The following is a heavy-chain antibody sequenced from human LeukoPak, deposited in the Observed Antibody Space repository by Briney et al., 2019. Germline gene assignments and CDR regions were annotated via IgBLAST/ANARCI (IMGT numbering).Heavy chain of an antibody. Sequence: GGSLRLSCAASGFTFSSYWMSWVRQAPGKGLEWVANIKQEGSEKYYVDSVKGRFTISRDNAKNPLYLQMNSLRAEDTAVYYCARDNRYFDWLSSPYNWFDPWGQGTLVTVSS. J-gene: IGHJ5*02. CDR2: IKQEGSEK. CDR1: GFTFSSYW. CDR3: ARDNRYFDWLSSPYNWFDP. V-gene: IGHV3-7*05. D-gene: IGHD3-9*01.